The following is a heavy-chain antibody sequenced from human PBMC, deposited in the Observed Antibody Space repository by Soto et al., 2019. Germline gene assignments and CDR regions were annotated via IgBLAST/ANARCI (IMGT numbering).Heavy chain of an antibody. CDR1: GFTFSMYW. CDR2: INSDGSTT. J-gene: IGHJ4*01. V-gene: IGHV3-74*01. CDR3: VRGPETFDY. Sequence: EVPLVESGGGLVQPGGSLRLSCAASGFTFSMYWMQWVRQAPGKGLVWVSRINSDGSTTSHADSLKGRFTIPRDNAKNTLYLQMNSLRTDDTGVYYCVRGPETFDYWGQGILVTVSS.